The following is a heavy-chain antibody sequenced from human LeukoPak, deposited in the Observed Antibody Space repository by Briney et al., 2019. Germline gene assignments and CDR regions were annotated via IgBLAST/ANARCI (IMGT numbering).Heavy chain of an antibody. CDR3: AIAHCSGGSCYSFGAFDI. V-gene: IGHV3-23*01. CDR1: GFTFSSYA. J-gene: IGHJ3*02. CDR2: ISSSGGST. D-gene: IGHD2-15*01. Sequence: GGSLRLSCAASGFTFSSYAMSWVRQAPGKGLEWVSAISSSGGSTYYADSVKGRFTISRDNSKNTLYVQMNSLRAEDTALYYCAIAHCSGGSCYSFGAFDIWGQGTMVTSST.